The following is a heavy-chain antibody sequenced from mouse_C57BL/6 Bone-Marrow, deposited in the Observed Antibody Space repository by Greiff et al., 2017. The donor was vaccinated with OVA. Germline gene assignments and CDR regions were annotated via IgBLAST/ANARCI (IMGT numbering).Heavy chain of an antibody. CDR2: IYPRSGNT. D-gene: IGHD1-1*01. J-gene: IGHJ4*01. V-gene: IGHV1-81*01. CDR1: GYTFTSYG. CDR3: ARFPYYYGSSYNYAMDY. Sequence: QVQLQQSGAELARPGASVKLSCKASGYTFTSYGISWVKQRTGQGLEWIGEIYPRSGNTYYNEKFKGKATLTADKSSSTAYMELRSLTSEDSAVYFCARFPYYYGSSYNYAMDYWGQGTSVTVSS.